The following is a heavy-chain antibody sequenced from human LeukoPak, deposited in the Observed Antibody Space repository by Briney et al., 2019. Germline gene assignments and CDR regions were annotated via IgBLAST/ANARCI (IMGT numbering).Heavy chain of an antibody. Sequence: GGSLRLSCAASGFTFSSYVMSWVRQAPGKGLEWISSISDNGGSTYYADSVKGRFTISRDNSKNTLYLQMNSLRAEDTAVYYCAKNGKYYDILTGYYLDDYWGQGALVTVSS. CDR2: ISDNGGST. D-gene: IGHD3-9*01. CDR3: AKNGKYYDILTGYYLDDY. V-gene: IGHV3-23*01. CDR1: GFTFSSYV. J-gene: IGHJ4*02.